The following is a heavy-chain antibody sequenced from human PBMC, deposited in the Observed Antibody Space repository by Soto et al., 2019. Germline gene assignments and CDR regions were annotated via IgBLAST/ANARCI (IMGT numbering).Heavy chain of an antibody. CDR2: IIPIFGTA. CDR3: ASNGLGETYYYGMDV. CDR1: GGTFSSYA. J-gene: IGHJ6*02. D-gene: IGHD3-10*01. V-gene: IGHV1-69*12. Sequence: QVQLVQSGAEVKKPGSSVKVSCKASGGTFSSYAINWVRQAPGQGLEWMGGIIPIFGTADYAQKFQGRVTITADESTSTAYMELSSLRSEDTAVYYCASNGLGETYYYGMDVWGQGTTVTVSS.